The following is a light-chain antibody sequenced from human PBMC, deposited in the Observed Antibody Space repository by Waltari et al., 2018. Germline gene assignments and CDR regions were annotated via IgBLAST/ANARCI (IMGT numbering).Light chain of an antibody. J-gene: IGLJ1*01. CDR1: SPNLGSNT. CDR2: SNN. CDR3: AAWDDSLNAHYV. Sequence: QSVLTQPPSASGTPGQRVTISCSGSSPNLGSNTVNWYQQLPGTAPKLLIYSNNQRPSGVPDRFSGSKSGTSASLAISGLQSEDEADYYCAAWDDSLNAHYVFGTGTKVTVL. V-gene: IGLV1-44*01.